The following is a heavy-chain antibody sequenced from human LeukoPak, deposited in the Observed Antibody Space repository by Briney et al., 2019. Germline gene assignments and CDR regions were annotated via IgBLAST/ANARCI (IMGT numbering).Heavy chain of an antibody. CDR1: GGTFSSYA. CDR3: ASSGRFIAARPDYYYYMDV. D-gene: IGHD6-6*01. CDR2: IIPIFGTA. V-gene: IGHV1-69*05. J-gene: IGHJ6*03. Sequence: SVKVSCKASGGTFSSYAISWVRQAPGQGLEWMGGIIPIFGTANYAQKFQGRVTITTDESTSTAYMELSSLRSEDTAVYYCASSGRFIAARPDYYYYMDVWGKGTTVTVSS.